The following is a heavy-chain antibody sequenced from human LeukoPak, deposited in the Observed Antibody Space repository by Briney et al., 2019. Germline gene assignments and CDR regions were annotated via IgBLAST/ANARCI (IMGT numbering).Heavy chain of an antibody. Sequence: LRLSCAASGFTFSSYSMNWVRQPPGKGLEWIGYIYYSGSTYYNPSLKSRVTISVDTSKNQFSLKLSPVTAADTAVYYCAREGPGGSFDYWGQGTLVTVSS. V-gene: IGHV4-30-4*08. CDR3: AREGPGGSFDY. D-gene: IGHD3-10*01. CDR2: IYYSGST. CDR1: GFTFSSYS. J-gene: IGHJ4*02.